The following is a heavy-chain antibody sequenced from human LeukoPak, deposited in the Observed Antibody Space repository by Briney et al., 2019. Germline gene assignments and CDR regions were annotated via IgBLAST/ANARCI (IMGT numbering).Heavy chain of an antibody. D-gene: IGHD3-10*01. CDR1: GGSISSSSYY. V-gene: IGHV4-39*01. CDR3: AGNEGYGSGSYHTYYYGMDV. Sequence: SETLSLTCTVSGGSISSSSYYWGWIRQPPGKGLEWIGSIYYSGSTYYNPSLKSRVTISVDTSKNQFSLKLSSVTAADTAVYYCAGNEGYGSGSYHTYYYGMDVWGQGTTVTVSS. CDR2: IYYSGST. J-gene: IGHJ6*02.